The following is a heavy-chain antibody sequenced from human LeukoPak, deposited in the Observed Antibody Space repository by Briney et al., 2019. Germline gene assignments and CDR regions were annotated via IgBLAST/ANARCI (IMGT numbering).Heavy chain of an antibody. Sequence: SVKVSCKASGYTFTGYYMHWVRQAPGQGLEWMGGIIPIFGTTNYAQKFQGRVTITADKSTSTAYMELSSLRSEDTAVYYCATLCCGSYYMDVWGKGTTVTVSS. J-gene: IGHJ6*03. CDR1: GYTFTGYY. D-gene: IGHD2-15*01. CDR2: IIPIFGTT. CDR3: ATLCCGSYYMDV. V-gene: IGHV1-69*06.